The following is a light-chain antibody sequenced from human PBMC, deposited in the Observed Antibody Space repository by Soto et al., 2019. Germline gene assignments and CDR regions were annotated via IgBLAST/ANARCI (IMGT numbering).Light chain of an antibody. J-gene: IGKJ1*01. CDR2: EAS. CDR1: QRIGNN. CDR3: EQRYRTPPT. Sequence: DIQMTQSPSSLSASVGDRVTITCRASQRIGNNLNWYQQKPGKAPKLLISEASTLQRGVPSRFSGSGSRTDFTLTSSSLQPEDFATYYCEQRYRTPPTFGQGTKVEI. V-gene: IGKV1-39*01.